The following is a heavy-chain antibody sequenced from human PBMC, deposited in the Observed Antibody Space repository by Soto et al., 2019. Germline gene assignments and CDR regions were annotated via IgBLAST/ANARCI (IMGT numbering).Heavy chain of an antibody. CDR3: AARSGYYYGSGSYYSPWYFDL. D-gene: IGHD3-10*01. CDR2: IVVGSGNT. Sequence: QMQLVQSGPEVKKPGTSVKVSCKASGFTFTSSAVQWVRQARGQRLEWIGWIVVGSGNTNYAQKFQERVTITRDMSTSTAYMELSSLRSEDTAVYYCAARSGYYYGSGSYYSPWYFDLWGRGTLVTVSS. J-gene: IGHJ2*01. V-gene: IGHV1-58*01. CDR1: GFTFTSSA.